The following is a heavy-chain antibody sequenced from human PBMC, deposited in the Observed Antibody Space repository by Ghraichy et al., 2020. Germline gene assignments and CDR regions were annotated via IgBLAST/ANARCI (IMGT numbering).Heavy chain of an antibody. D-gene: IGHD3-10*01. J-gene: IGHJ6*04. CDR3: AGVGEGGVQFRDDKYHGMDV. V-gene: IGHV3-53*01. CDR1: GFTFSSNY. CDR2: IYSGGST. Sequence: GGSLRLSCAASGFTFSSNYMNWVRQAPGKGLEWVSVIYSGGSTYYADSVKGRFTISRDNYKNTLYLQMNSLRAEDTAVYYCAGVGEGGVQFRDDKYHGMDVGGKETTVTVSS.